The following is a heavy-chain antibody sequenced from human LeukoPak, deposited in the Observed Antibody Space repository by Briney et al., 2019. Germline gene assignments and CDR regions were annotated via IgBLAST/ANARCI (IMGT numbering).Heavy chain of an antibody. CDR1: GGSISSSSYY. CDR2: IYYSGST. D-gene: IGHD3-22*01. CDR3: ASPDSSGYVPWGY. V-gene: IGHV4-39*01. J-gene: IGHJ4*02. Sequence: SETLSLTCTVSGGSISSSSYYWGWIRQPPGKGLEWIGSIYYSGSTYYNPSLKSRVTISVDTSKNQFSLKLSSVTAADTAVYYCASPDSSGYVPWGYWGQGTLVTVSS.